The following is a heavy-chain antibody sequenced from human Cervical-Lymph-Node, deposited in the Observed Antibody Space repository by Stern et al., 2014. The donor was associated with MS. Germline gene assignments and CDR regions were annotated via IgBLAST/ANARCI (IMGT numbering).Heavy chain of an antibody. CDR3: VKVVATIVSHFDN. Sequence: QVQLVQSGGGVVQPGRSLRLSCAASRFTFNSYGMHWVRQAPGEGLQWVAVISKDGSNKYYADSVKGRFTISRDNSENTLYLQMNSLRPEDTAVYYCVKVVATIVSHFDNWGQGTLVTVSS. V-gene: IGHV3-30*18. CDR2: ISKDGSNK. J-gene: IGHJ4*02. CDR1: RFTFNSYG. D-gene: IGHD5-12*01.